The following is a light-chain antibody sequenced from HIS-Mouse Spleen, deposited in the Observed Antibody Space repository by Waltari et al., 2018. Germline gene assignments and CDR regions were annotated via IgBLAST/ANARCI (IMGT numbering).Light chain of an antibody. J-gene: IGLJ3*02. Sequence: QSALTQPASASGSPGQSITISCTGTSSAVGSYNLVSWYQQPPGKAPKLMIYEGSKRPSGVSNRFSGSKSGNTASLTISGLQAEDEADYYCCSYAGSSTWVFGGGTKLTVL. CDR2: EGS. CDR1: SSAVGSYNL. CDR3: CSYAGSSTWV. V-gene: IGLV2-23*01.